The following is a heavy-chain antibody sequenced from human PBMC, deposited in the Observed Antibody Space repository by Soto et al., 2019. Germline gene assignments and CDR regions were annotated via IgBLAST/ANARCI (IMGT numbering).Heavy chain of an antibody. D-gene: IGHD3-16*01. CDR1: GGTFSSYA. Sequence: SVKVSCKASGGTFSSYAISWVRQAPGQGLEWMGGIIPIFGTANYAQKLQGRVTMTTDTSTSTAYMELRSLRSDDTAVYYCARDFIMITFGGGMDVWGQGXTVTVYS. CDR2: IIPIFGTA. J-gene: IGHJ6*02. CDR3: ARDFIMITFGGGMDV. V-gene: IGHV1-69*05.